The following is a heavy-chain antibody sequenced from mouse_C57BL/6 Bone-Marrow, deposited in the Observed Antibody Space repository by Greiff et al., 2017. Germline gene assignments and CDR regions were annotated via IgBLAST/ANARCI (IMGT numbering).Heavy chain of an antibody. Sequence: QVQLQQPGAELVMPGASVKLSCKASGYTFPSYWMHWVKQRPGQGLEWIGEIDPSDSYTNYNQKFKGKSTWTVDKSSSTAYRQLSSLASEDSAVYYCARDFVYYVWFAYWGQGTLVTVSA. CDR3: ARDFVYYVWFAY. CDR2: IDPSDSYT. V-gene: IGHV1-69*01. J-gene: IGHJ3*01. D-gene: IGHD1-1*01. CDR1: GYTFPSYW.